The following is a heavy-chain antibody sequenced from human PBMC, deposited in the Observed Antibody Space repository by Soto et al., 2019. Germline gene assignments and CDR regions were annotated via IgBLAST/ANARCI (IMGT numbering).Heavy chain of an antibody. V-gene: IGHV1-69*02. CDR2: IIPILGIA. J-gene: IGHJ4*02. Sequence: SVKVSCKASGATFSSYTISWVRQAPGQGREWMGRIIPILGIANYAQKFQGRVTITADKSTSTAYMELSSLRSEDTAVYYCGRWYCSGGQCYLDDYWGRGTLVTVSS. D-gene: IGHD2-15*01. CDR1: GATFSSYT. CDR3: GRWYCSGGQCYLDDY.